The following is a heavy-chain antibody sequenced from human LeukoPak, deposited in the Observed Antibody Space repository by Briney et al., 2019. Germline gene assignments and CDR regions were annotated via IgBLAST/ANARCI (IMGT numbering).Heavy chain of an antibody. D-gene: IGHD3-10*01. CDR1: GFTFTTYA. Sequence: GGSLRLSCAASGFTFTTYAMNWVRQAPGKGLEWVSTISGSGDTTYYADPVRGRFTISRDNAKNTLFLQMNSLRAEDTAVYYCARSYYYGSGIHAFDIWGQGTMVIVSS. V-gene: IGHV3-23*01. CDR2: ISGSGDTT. CDR3: ARSYYYGSGIHAFDI. J-gene: IGHJ3*02.